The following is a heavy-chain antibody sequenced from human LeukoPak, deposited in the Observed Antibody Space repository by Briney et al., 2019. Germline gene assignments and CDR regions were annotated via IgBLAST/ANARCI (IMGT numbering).Heavy chain of an antibody. CDR3: ARGEPAYLNTISWVRALPEFDY. CDR2: ISGSGGST. J-gene: IGHJ4*02. D-gene: IGHD3-3*01. Sequence: GGSLRLSCAASGFTFSSYAMSWVRQAPGKGLEWVSAISGSGGSTYYADSVKGRFTISRDNSKNTLYLQMNSLRAEDTAVYYCARGEPAYLNTISWVRALPEFDYWGQGTLVTVSS. CDR1: GFTFSSYA. V-gene: IGHV3-23*01.